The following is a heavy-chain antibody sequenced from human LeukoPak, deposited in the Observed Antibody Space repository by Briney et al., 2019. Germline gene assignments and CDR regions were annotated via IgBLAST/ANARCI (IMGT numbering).Heavy chain of an antibody. J-gene: IGHJ4*02. Sequence: ASVKVSFKSSVYTFATYGFCWVRQGPGHGLELMGWISSNTGKTDYAQKFQGRVTLTTDTSTSTAYMELRGLRPDDTALYYCAKVAGDRMDYWGQGTLLTVSS. CDR3: AKVAGDRMDY. CDR2: ISSNTGKT. D-gene: IGHD6-13*01. CDR1: VYTFATYG. V-gene: IGHV1-18*01.